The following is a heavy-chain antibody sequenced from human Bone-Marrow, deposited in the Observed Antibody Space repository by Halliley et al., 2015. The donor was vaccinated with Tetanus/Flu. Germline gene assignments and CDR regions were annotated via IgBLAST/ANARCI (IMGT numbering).Heavy chain of an antibody. J-gene: IGHJ4*02. Sequence: SLRLSCAASGFPFSDVWMHWARQAPGKAPEWVGRIKRKIDGETTDYAAPVKGRFTISRDDSKDTLYLRMNSLKTEDTAVYSCATGDCGGGSCHFFDFWGQGTLVTVSS. V-gene: IGHV3-15*01. CDR2: IKRKIDGETT. CDR3: ATGDCGGGSCHFFDF. CDR1: GFPFSDVW. D-gene: IGHD2-15*01.